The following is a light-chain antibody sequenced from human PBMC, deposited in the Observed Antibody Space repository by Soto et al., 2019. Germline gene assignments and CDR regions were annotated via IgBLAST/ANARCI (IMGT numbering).Light chain of an antibody. CDR3: QSYDSRLSGCL. V-gene: IGLV1-40*01. Sequence: QSVLTQPPSVSGAPGQRVTISCTGSSSNIGGGYDVHWYQQLPGPAPKLLIYGNSNRPSGVPDRFSGSNSGTSASLAITGLKAEDEADYYCQSYDSRLSGCLLGGGTKLTAL. CDR2: GNS. CDR1: SSNIGGGYD. J-gene: IGLJ3*02.